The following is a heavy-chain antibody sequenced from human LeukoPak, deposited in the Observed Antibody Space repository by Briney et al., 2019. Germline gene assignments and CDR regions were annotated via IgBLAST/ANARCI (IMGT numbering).Heavy chain of an antibody. D-gene: IGHD6-19*01. CDR3: ARVLSGYSSGWYLDY. Sequence: SETLSLTCTVSGGSVSSGSYYWSWIRQPPGKGLEWIGYIYYSGSTNYNPSLKSRVTISVDTSKNQFSLKLSPVTAADTAVYYCARVLSGYSSGWYLDYWGQGTLVTVSS. J-gene: IGHJ4*02. V-gene: IGHV4-61*01. CDR1: GGSVSSGSYY. CDR2: IYYSGST.